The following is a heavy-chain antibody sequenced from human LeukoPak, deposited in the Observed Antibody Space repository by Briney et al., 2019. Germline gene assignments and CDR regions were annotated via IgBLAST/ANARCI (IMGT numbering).Heavy chain of an antibody. J-gene: IGHJ3*02. Sequence: KPLETLSLTCAVYGGSFSGYYWSWIRQPPGKGLEWIGEINHSGSTNYNPSLKSRVTISVDTSKNQFSLKLSSVTAADTAVYYCARGSNPRGAFDIWGQGTMVTVSS. CDR1: GGSFSGYY. CDR3: ARGSNPRGAFDI. V-gene: IGHV4-34*01. CDR2: INHSGST.